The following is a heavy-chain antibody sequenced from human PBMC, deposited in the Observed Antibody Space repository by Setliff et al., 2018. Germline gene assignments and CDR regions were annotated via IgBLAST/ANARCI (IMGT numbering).Heavy chain of an antibody. CDR2: ISAHNGHI. D-gene: IGHD2-2*01. CDR1: GYTFSNYG. CDR3: ARDRATVVAPPTSTLFDP. Sequence: ASVKVSCKASGYTFSNYGISWVRQAPGQGLEWMGWISAHNGHIVYAQKLQGRVTMTTDTSANTAYMELRSLRSDDTAVYYCARDRATVVAPPTSTLFDPWGQGTLVTVSS. V-gene: IGHV1-18*01. J-gene: IGHJ5*02.